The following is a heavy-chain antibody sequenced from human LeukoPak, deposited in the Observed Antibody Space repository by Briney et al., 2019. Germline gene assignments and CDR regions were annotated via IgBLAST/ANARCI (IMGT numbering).Heavy chain of an antibody. J-gene: IGHJ2*01. V-gene: IGHV6-1*01. CDR3: ARGRRIAVAGGWYFDL. Sequence: SQTLSLTCAISGDTVSSNTASWNWVRQSPSRGLEWLGRTYFRSKWFHDYAVSVKSRITVNPDTSKNQFSLQLNSVTPEDTAVYYCARGRRIAVAGGWYFDLWGRGTLVTVSS. D-gene: IGHD6-19*01. CDR2: TYFRSKWFH. CDR1: GDTVSSNTAS.